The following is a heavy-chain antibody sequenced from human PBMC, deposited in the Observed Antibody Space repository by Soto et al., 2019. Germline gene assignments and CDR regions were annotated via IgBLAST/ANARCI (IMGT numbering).Heavy chain of an antibody. J-gene: IGHJ6*02. CDR3: AREGRETDYYYYGMDV. CDR2: ISSSSSYL. V-gene: IGHV3-21*01. D-gene: IGHD1-26*01. CDR1: GFTFSSYS. Sequence: GGSLRLSCAASGFTFSSYSMNWVRQAPGKGLEWISSISSSSSYLYYADSVKGRFTISRDNDKNSLYLQMNSLRAEDTAVYYCAREGRETDYYYYGMDVWGQGTTVTVSS.